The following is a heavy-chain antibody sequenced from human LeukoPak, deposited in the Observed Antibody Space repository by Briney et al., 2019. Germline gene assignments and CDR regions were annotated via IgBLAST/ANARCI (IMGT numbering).Heavy chain of an antibody. CDR3: AKGGPYFDY. CDR2: ISYDGSNK. J-gene: IGHJ4*02. D-gene: IGHD3-10*01. CDR1: GFTFSSYA. V-gene: IGHV3-30*04. Sequence: HPGGSLRLSCAASGFTFSSYAMHWVRQAPGKGLEWVAVISYDGSNKYYADSVKGRFTISRDNSKNTLYLQMNSLRAEDTAVYYCAKGGPYFDYWGQGTLVTVSS.